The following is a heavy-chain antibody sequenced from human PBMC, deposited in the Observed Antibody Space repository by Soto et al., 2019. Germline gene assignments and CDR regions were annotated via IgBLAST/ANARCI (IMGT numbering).Heavy chain of an antibody. CDR2: IYYSGST. Sequence: SETLSLTCTVSGGSISSYYWSWIRQPPGKGLEWIGYIYYSGSTNYNPSLKSRVTISVDTSKNQFSLKLSSLTAADTAVYYCARGGGLYDFWSGYPNWPPYGMDVWRQGTTVTVSS. D-gene: IGHD3-3*01. CDR1: GGSISSYY. J-gene: IGHJ6*02. V-gene: IGHV4-59*01. CDR3: ARGGGLYDFWSGYPNWPPYGMDV.